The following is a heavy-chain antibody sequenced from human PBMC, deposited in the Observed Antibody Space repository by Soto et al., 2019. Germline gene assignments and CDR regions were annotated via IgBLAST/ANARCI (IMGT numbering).Heavy chain of an antibody. CDR1: GFTLSRYS. Sequence: LRLSCTASGFTLSRYSMNWVRQAPGKGLEWVSYISSSSSTIYYADSVKGRFTISRDNAKNSLYLQMNSLRAEDTAVYYCARDLNYGLFDYWGQGTLVTVSS. V-gene: IGHV3-48*01. CDR2: ISSSSSTI. CDR3: ARDLNYGLFDY. D-gene: IGHD4-17*01. J-gene: IGHJ4*02.